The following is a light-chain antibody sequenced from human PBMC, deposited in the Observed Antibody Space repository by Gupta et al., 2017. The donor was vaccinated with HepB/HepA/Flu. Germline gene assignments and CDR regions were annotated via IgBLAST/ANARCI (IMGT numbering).Light chain of an antibody. V-gene: IGKV3-15*01. Sequence: EIVMTLSPAHLSVSPGERATLSCRASQSVSSNLACYQRKPGQDPRLLIYGASTSATGIPARFSGSGSGTEFSLIISSLQSEDVAVYYCQQYNNWLPLTFGQGTKVEIK. CDR2: GAS. CDR3: QQYNNWLPLT. J-gene: IGKJ1*01. CDR1: QSVSSN.